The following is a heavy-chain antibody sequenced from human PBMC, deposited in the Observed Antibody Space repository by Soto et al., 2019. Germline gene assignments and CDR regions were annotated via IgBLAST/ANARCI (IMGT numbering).Heavy chain of an antibody. CDR2: IYPGDSDT. V-gene: IGHV5-51*01. CDR3: ARHLSAAARFSGFDP. J-gene: IGHJ5*02. D-gene: IGHD6-13*01. CDR1: GYSFTSYW. Sequence: PGESLKISCKGSGYSFTSYWIGWVRQMPGKGLEWMGIIYPGDSDTRYSPSFQGQVTISADKSISTAYLQWSSLKASDTAMYYCARHLSAAARFSGFDPWGQGTLGTVPQ.